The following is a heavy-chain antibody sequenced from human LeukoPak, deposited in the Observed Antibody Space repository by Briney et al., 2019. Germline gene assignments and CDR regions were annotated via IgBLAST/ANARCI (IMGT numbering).Heavy chain of an antibody. D-gene: IGHD1-26*01. J-gene: IGHJ4*02. V-gene: IGHV3-21*01. CDR1: GFTFSSYS. CDR3: ARDGGSLGSYYFDY. CDR2: ISSSSSYI. Sequence: GGSLRLSCAASGFTFSSYSMNWVRQAPGKGLECVSSISSSSSYIYYADSVKGRFTISRDNAKNSLYLQMSSLRAEDTAVYYCARDGGSLGSYYFDYWGQGTLVTVSS.